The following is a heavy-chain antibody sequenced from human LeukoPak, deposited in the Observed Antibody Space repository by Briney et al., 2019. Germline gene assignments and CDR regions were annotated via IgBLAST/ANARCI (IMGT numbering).Heavy chain of an antibody. CDR1: GFTFSSYA. V-gene: IGHV3-30*04. D-gene: IGHD5-12*01. CDR2: ISYDGSNK. CDR3: ATLGSEDGMDV. J-gene: IGHJ6*02. Sequence: GGSLRLSCAASGFTFSSYAMHWVRQAPGKGLEWVAVISYDGSNKCYADSVKGRFTISRDNSKNTLYLQMNSLRAEDTAVYYCATLGSEDGMDVWGQGTTVTVSS.